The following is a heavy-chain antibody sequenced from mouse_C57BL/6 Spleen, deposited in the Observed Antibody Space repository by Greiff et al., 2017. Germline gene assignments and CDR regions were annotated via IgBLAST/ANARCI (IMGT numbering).Heavy chain of an antibody. Sequence: EVQRVESGEGLVKPGGSLKLSCAASGFTFSSYAMSWVRQTPEKRLEWVAYISSGGDYIYYADTVKGRFTISRDNARNTLYLQMSSLKSEDTAMYYCTRALGSPGRYFDVWGTGTTVTVSS. V-gene: IGHV5-9-1*02. D-gene: IGHD1-1*01. CDR3: TRALGSPGRYFDV. J-gene: IGHJ1*03. CDR2: ISSGGDYI. CDR1: GFTFSSYA.